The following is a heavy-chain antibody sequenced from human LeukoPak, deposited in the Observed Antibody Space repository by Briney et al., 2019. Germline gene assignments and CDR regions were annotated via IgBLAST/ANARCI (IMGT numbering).Heavy chain of an antibody. J-gene: IGHJ6*03. CDR3: ARGSNNDFWSGPYYYYMDV. CDR1: GFTFSSYW. Sequence: GGSLRLSCAASGFTFSSYWMSWVRQAPGKGLEWVANIKQDGSEKYYVDSVKGRFTISRDNAKNSLYLQMNSLRAEDTAVYYCARGSNNDFWSGPYYYYMDVWGKGTTVTVSS. CDR2: IKQDGSEK. D-gene: IGHD3-3*01. V-gene: IGHV3-7*01.